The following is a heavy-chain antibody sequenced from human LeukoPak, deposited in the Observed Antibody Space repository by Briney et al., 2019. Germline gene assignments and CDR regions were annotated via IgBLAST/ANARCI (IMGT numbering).Heavy chain of an antibody. CDR1: GGTFSTNA. J-gene: IGHJ4*02. V-gene: IGHV1-8*03. Sequence: ASVKVSCKASGGTFSTNAVSWVRQATGQGLEWMGWMNPNSGNTGYAQKFQGRLTITRNTSISTAHMELSSLRSEDTAVYYCARGPGAIRLWGQGTLVTVSS. D-gene: IGHD3-10*01. CDR3: ARGPGAIRL. CDR2: MNPNSGNT.